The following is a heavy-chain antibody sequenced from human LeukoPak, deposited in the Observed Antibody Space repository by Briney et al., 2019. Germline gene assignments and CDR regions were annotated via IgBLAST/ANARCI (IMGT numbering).Heavy chain of an antibody. CDR1: GVSISDYY. Sequence: SGTLSLSCTVSGVSISDYYWSWIRQPAGKGLEWIGHIYSSGSTNYNPSLKSRVTMSADKSKGQFSLKLSSVTAADSAVYYCARELSTGWPGFDSWGQGTLVTVSS. CDR2: IYSSGST. CDR3: ARELSTGWPGFDS. V-gene: IGHV4-4*07. J-gene: IGHJ4*02. D-gene: IGHD6-19*01.